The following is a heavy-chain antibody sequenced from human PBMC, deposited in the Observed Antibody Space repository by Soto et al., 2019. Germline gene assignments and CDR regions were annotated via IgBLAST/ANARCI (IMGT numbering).Heavy chain of an antibody. CDR1: GFSLSTSGVR. CDR3: ARISASGSSIRFDP. CDR2: IDWDDDK. J-gene: IGHJ5*02. D-gene: IGHD3-22*01. Sequence: SGPTLVNPTQTLTLTCTFSGFSLSTSGVRVSWIRQPPGKALEWLARIDWDDDKFYSTSLKTRLTISKDTSKNQVVLTMTNMDPVDTATYYCARISASGSSIRFDPWGQGTPVTVSS. V-gene: IGHV2-70*04.